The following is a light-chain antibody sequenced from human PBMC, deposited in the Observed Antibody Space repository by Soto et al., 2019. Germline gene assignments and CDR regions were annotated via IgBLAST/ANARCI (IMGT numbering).Light chain of an antibody. CDR1: SSDVGSYNR. CDR3: ALYAGV. CDR2: EVS. V-gene: IGLV2-18*01. Sequence: QSALTQPPSVSGSPGQSVTISCTGTSSDVGSYNRVSWYQPPPGTAPKLMIYEVSNRPSGVPDRFSGPKTGNTASLTIYGLQAEDEAGYYYALYAGVFGTGTKVTVL. J-gene: IGLJ1*01.